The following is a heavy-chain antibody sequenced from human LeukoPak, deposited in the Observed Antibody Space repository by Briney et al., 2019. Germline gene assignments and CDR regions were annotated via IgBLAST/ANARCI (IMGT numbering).Heavy chain of an antibody. CDR1: GGSIGSGTHY. V-gene: IGHV4-39*01. CDR2: VFYRGTT. D-gene: IGHD3-9*01. J-gene: IGHJ5*02. Sequence: PSETLSLTCTVSGGSIGSGTHYWGWVRQPPGKGLEWIGSVFYRGTTFYSPSLKSRVTVSIDTSKNQFSLKLNSGTAADTAVYYCARHDYDLLTGYTINWFDPWGQGTLVAVSS. CDR3: ARHDYDLLTGYTINWFDP.